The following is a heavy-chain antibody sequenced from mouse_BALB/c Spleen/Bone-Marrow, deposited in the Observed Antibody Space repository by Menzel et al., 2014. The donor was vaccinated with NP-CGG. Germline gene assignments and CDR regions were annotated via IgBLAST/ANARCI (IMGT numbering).Heavy chain of an antibody. V-gene: IGHV1-15*01. J-gene: IGHJ3*01. CDR3: TRLDSSGYGAY. Sequence: QVQLKQSGAELVRPGASVTLSCKASGYTFTDYEMHWLKQTPVHGLEWIGAIDPETGGTAYNQKFKGRATLTTDKSSSTAYMELRSLTPEDSAVYYCTRLDSSGYGAYWGQGTLVTVSA. CDR2: IDPETGGT. CDR1: GYTFTDYE. D-gene: IGHD3-2*01.